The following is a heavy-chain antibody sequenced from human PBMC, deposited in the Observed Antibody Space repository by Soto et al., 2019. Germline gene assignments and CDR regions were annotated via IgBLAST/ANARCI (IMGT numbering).Heavy chain of an antibody. V-gene: IGHV3-30-3*01. CDR2: ISYDGSDK. CDR3: AKGFSTYVRTTDGSGNFDY. CDR1: GFTFSSYA. J-gene: IGHJ4*02. Sequence: PGGSLRLSCAASGFTFSSYAMHWVRQAPGKGLEWVALISYDGSDKDYADSVKGRFTISRDNSRNTLFLQMNSLRAEDTAVYYCAKGFSTYVRTTDGSGNFDYWGQGTLVTVSS. D-gene: IGHD3-10*01.